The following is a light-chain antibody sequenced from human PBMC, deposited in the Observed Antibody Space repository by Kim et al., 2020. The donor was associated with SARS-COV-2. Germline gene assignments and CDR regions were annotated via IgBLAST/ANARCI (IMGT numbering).Light chain of an antibody. CDR1: SSDVGGFNY. CDR2: EVT. Sequence: QSALTQPPSASGSPGQSVTISCTGTSSDVGGFNYVSWYQQLPDKAPKLLIYEVTQRPSGVPDRFSGSKSGNTASLTVSGLQADDEADYYCSSFAGSNNFEIFGTGTKVTVL. V-gene: IGLV2-8*01. J-gene: IGLJ1*01. CDR3: SSFAGSNNFEI.